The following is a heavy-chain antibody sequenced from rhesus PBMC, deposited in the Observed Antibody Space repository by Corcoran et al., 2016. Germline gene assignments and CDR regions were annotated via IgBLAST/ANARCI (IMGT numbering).Heavy chain of an antibody. CDR3: ASGWNPGYYGLDS. V-gene: IGHV4S7*01. CDR1: GGSISGGYG. D-gene: IGHD1-1*01. J-gene: IGHJ6*01. Sequence: QVQLQESGPGLLKPSDTLSLTCAVSGGSISGGYGWDWFRQPPGKGLEWSGSIYSSNGNTYFNPSLKSRVTISTDTSKNQFSLRLSSVTAADTAVYYCASGWNPGYYGLDSWGQGVVVTVSS. CDR2: IYSSNGNT.